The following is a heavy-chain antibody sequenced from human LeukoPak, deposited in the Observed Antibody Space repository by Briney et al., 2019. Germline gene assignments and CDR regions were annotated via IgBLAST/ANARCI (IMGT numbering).Heavy chain of an antibody. J-gene: IGHJ5*02. V-gene: IGHV4-59*08. Sequence: NPSETLSLTCAVSAGSISRYYWSWIRQPPVKRLEWMGYIYYSVSTNYNPSLKSRVTISVDTSKNQFSLKLSYVTAADTAVYYCERHRWAQWLAPLEPWGQGTLVTVSP. CDR3: ERHRWAQWLAPLEP. D-gene: IGHD6-19*01. CDR1: AGSISRYY. CDR2: IYYSVST.